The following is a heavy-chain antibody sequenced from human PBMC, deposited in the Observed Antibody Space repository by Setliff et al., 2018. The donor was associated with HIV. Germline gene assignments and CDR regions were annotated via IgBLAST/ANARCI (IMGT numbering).Heavy chain of an antibody. V-gene: IGHV3-13*01. CDR1: GFTFNNYD. Sequence: GESLKISCAASGFTFNNYDMHWVRQASGKGLEWVSTVGTAGDTYYPGSVKGRFTISRENARDSLHLQMNSLRAGDTAVYYCARRAGYTSSWYREDYFYMDVWGKGTTVTVSS. CDR3: ARRAGYTSSWYREDYFYMDV. D-gene: IGHD6-13*01. CDR2: VGTAGDT. J-gene: IGHJ6*03.